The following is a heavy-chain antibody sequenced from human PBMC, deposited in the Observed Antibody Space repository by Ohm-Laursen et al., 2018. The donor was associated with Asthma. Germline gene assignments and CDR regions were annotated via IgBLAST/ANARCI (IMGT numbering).Heavy chain of an antibody. J-gene: IGHJ6*02. CDR2: IKSKTDGGTT. D-gene: IGHD2/OR15-2a*01. CDR1: GFTFSNAW. V-gene: IGHV3-15*01. CDR3: TTPQYRRYYYYYGMDV. Sequence: SLRLSCAASGFTFSNAWMSWVRQAPGKGLEWVGRIKSKTDGGTTDYAAPVKGRFTISRDDSKNTLYLQMNSLKTEDTAVYYCTTPQYRRYYYYYGMDVWGQGTTVTVSS.